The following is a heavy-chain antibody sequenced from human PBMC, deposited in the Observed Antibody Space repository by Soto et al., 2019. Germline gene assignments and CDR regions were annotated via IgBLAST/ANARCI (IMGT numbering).Heavy chain of an antibody. J-gene: IGHJ4*02. CDR1: GGSISSSSYY. CDR2: IYYSGST. D-gene: IGHD3-9*01. V-gene: IGHV4-39*01. CDR3: ARHRARLRYFDWSSAGDTDY. Sequence: KPSETLSLTCTVSGGSISSSSYYWGWIRQPPGKGLEWIGSIYYSGSTYYNPSLKSRVTISVDTSKNQFSLKLSSVTAADTAVYYCARHRARLRYFDWSSAGDTDYWGQGTLVTVSS.